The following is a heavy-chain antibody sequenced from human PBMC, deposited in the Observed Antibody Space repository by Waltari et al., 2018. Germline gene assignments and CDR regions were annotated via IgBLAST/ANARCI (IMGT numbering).Heavy chain of an antibody. CDR1: GFAFSSYA. J-gene: IGHJ4*02. V-gene: IGHV3-23*03. D-gene: IGHD3-10*01. Sequence: EVQLLESGGGLVQPGGSLRLSCAASGFAFSSYAMRWVRPAPGKGLERFSVTYSGGSITADSDAVKGRFTISRDDSKNTLSLQMNSLRAEDTAVYYCAKGAFREGTYPPFDFWGQGTLVTVSS. CDR2: TYSGGSIT. CDR3: AKGAFREGTYPPFDF.